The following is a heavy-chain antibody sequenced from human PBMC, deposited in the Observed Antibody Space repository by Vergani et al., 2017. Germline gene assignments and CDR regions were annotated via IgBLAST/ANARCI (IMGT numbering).Heavy chain of an antibody. D-gene: IGHD6-6*01. J-gene: IGHJ5*02. CDR3: ARAPGYSSSSGNWFDP. CDR2: INPSGGST. V-gene: IGHV1-46*01. Sequence: QVQLVQSGAEVKKPGASVKVSCKASGYTFTSYYMHWVRQAPGQGLEWMGIINPSGGSTSYAQQFQGRVTMTRDTSTSTVYMELSSLRSEDTAVYYWARAPGYSSSSGNWFDPWGQGTLVTVSS. CDR1: GYTFTSYY.